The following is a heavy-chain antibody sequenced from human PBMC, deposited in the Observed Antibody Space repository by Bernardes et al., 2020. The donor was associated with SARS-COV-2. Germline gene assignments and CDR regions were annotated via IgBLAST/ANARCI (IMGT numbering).Heavy chain of an antibody. D-gene: IGHD1-20*01. CDR3: ARDVTEKYGY. Sequence: SETLSLTCAVYGGSFSGYYWSWIRQPPGKGLEWIGEINHSGSTNYNPSLKSRVTISVDTSKNQFSLKLSSVTAADTAVYYCARDVTEKYGYWGQGTLVTVSS. CDR2: INHSGST. J-gene: IGHJ4*02. V-gene: IGHV4-34*01. CDR1: GGSFSGYY.